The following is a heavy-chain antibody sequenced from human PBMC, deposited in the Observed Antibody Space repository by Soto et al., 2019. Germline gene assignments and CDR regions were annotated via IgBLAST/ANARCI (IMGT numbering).Heavy chain of an antibody. Sequence: LSLTCTVSGGSISNYYWSWIRQPPGKGLEWIGYFYYTGITNYNPSLKSRISMSVDTSKNQFSLKLSSVTAADTAVYYCARGHLDYAYVDYWGQGTLVTVSS. CDR2: FYYTGIT. CDR1: GGSISNYY. D-gene: IGHD4-17*01. V-gene: IGHV4-59*12. CDR3: ARGHLDYAYVDY. J-gene: IGHJ4*02.